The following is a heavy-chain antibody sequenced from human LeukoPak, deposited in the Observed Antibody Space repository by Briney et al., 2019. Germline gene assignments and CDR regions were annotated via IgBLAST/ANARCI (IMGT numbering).Heavy chain of an antibody. V-gene: IGHV1-69*06. CDR3: ARVTYYGSGSYTPPGYFDY. CDR2: IIPIFGTA. J-gene: IGHJ4*02. CDR1: GGTFSSYA. D-gene: IGHD3-10*01. Sequence: ASVKVSCKASGGTFSSYAISWVRQAPGQGLEWMGGIIPIFGTANYAQKFQGRVTITADKSTSTAYMELSSLRSEDTAVYYCARVTYYGSGSYTPPGYFDYWGQGTLVTVSS.